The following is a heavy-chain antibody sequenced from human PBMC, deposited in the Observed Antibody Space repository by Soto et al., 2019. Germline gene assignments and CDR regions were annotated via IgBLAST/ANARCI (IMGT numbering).Heavy chain of an antibody. D-gene: IGHD5-18*01. J-gene: IGHJ6*02. Sequence: QVQLQESGPGLVKPSGTLSLTCAVSGGSISSSNWWSWVRQPPGKGLEWIGEIYHRGSTNYNPSLKSRVTLSVDKSKNQFSLKVSSVTAADTAVYYCARDRRGGYSYGYESDYYYYGMDVWGQGTTVTVSS. CDR2: IYHRGST. CDR3: ARDRRGGYSYGYESDYYYYGMDV. V-gene: IGHV4-4*02. CDR1: GGSISSSNW.